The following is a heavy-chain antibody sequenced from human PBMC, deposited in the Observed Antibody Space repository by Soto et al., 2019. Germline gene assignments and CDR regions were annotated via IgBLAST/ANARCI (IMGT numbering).Heavy chain of an antibody. J-gene: IGHJ5*02. CDR2: VFHTGTT. CDR3: ACLLSPGP. CDR1: GGSITDINW. Sequence: HLQESGPGLVKPSGTLSLTCAVSGGSITDINWWSWVRQPPGRDLEWIGEVFHTGTTNYSPSLKSRVTISVDRSTNQFSLRLNSVTAADTAVYYCACLLSPGPWGQGILVTVSS. V-gene: IGHV4-4*02.